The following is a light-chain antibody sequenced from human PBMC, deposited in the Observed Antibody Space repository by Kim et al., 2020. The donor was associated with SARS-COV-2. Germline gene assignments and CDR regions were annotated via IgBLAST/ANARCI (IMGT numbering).Light chain of an antibody. CDR1: SSDVGANNY. CDR2: DVS. J-gene: IGLJ2*01. Sequence: GQSIPISCTGTSSDVGANNYVSWYQQHPGKAPKLMIYDVSRRPSGVSNRFSGSKSGNTASLTISGLQAEDEADYYCSSYTSSSIVIFGGGAQLTVL. CDR3: SSYTSSSIVI. V-gene: IGLV2-14*03.